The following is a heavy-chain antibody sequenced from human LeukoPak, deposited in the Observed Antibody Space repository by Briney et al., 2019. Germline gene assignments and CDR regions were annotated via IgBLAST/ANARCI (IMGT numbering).Heavy chain of an antibody. CDR3: ARRPIAAPDLFDP. CDR2: VCSNEST. J-gene: IGHJ5*02. D-gene: IGHD6-6*01. V-gene: IGHV4-39*01. CDR1: GGSISGNIYD. Sequence: SETLSLTCTVSGGSISGNIYDWDWIRQPPWRGLEWIGSVCSNESTHYNPSLKSRVDISVDTSKNQFSLKLTSVTAADTALYYCARRPIAAPDLFDPWGPGTLVTVPS.